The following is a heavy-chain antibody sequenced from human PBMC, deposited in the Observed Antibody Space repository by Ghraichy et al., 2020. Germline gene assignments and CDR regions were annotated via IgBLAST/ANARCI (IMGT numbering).Heavy chain of an antibody. CDR2: IYYSGST. J-gene: IGHJ4*02. Sequence: SPTLSLTCTVSGGSISSSSYYWGWIRQPPGKGLEWIGSIYYSGSTYYNPSLKSRVTISVDTSKNQFSLKLSSVTAADTAVYYCARHAAWDSGSDFDYWGQGTLVTVSS. V-gene: IGHV4-39*01. D-gene: IGHD1-26*01. CDR3: ARHAAWDSGSDFDY. CDR1: GGSISSSSYY.